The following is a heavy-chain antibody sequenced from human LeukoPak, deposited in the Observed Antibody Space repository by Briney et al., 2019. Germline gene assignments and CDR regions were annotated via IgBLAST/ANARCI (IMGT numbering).Heavy chain of an antibody. V-gene: IGHV3-9*01. CDR3: AKAMTYDNSGFCSF. CDR2: ISWNSGTI. J-gene: IGHJ4*02. Sequence: GGSLRLSCAASGFTFGGYAMHWVRQAPGKGLEWVSGISWNSGTIGYADSVKGRFTISRDNAKNSLYLQMNSLRAEDTALYYCAKAMTYDNSGFCSFWGQGTPVTVSS. CDR1: GFTFGGYA. D-gene: IGHD3-22*01.